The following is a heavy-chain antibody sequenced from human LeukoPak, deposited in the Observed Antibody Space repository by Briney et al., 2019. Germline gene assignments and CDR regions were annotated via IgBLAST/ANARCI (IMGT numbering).Heavy chain of an antibody. CDR2: IYTSGST. Sequence: SETLSLTCSVSGGSISSSYWSWIRQPAGKGLKWIGRIYTSGSTNYSPSLKSRVTMSVDTSKYQFSLKLSSVNGADTAVYYCARAAIMQKDAFDIWGQGTMVTVSS. V-gene: IGHV4-4*07. J-gene: IGHJ3*02. D-gene: IGHD2-21*02. CDR3: ARAAIMQKDAFDI. CDR1: GGSISSSY.